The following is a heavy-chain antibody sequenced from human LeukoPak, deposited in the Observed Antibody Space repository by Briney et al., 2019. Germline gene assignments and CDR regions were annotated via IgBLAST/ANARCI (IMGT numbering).Heavy chain of an antibody. D-gene: IGHD2/OR15-2a*01. Sequence: SETLSLTCTVSGGSIIGHWWSWIRQPPGKGLEWIGDIFYSGSNNYNPSLKSRLSISLDTSKNQFSLKLSSVTAADTAMYYCARRNTADASIDFWGQGALVIASS. CDR1: GGSIIGHW. CDR2: IFYSGSN. V-gene: IGHV4-59*08. J-gene: IGHJ4*02. CDR3: ARRNTADASIDF.